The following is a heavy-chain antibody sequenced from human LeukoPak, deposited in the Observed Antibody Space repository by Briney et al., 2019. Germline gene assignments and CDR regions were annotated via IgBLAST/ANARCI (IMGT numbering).Heavy chain of an antibody. V-gene: IGHV3-7*02. CDR3: AASITMFDY. CDR1: GFTFSRYW. CDR2: IKEDGTVK. Sequence: GGSLRLSCGASGFTFSRYWMSWVRQAPGKGLEWVANIKEDGTVKYYVESVKGRFTISRDNAKNSLYLQMNSLRAEDTAVYYCAASITMFDYWGKGTLVTVSS. J-gene: IGHJ4*02. D-gene: IGHD3-10*01.